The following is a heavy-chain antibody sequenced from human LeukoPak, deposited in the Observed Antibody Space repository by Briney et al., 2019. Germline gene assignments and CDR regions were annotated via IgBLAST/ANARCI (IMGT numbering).Heavy chain of an antibody. V-gene: IGHV1-8*01. Sequence: ASVKVSCKASGYTFTSYDINWVRQATGQGLEWMGWMNANNGNTNYAQKFQGRVTMTRDTSINTAYMDLSSLGSEDTAVYYCVRGANWNCPGNWFDPWGQGTLVTVSS. CDR1: GYTFTSYD. D-gene: IGHD1-7*01. CDR2: MNANNGNT. CDR3: VRGANWNCPGNWFDP. J-gene: IGHJ5*02.